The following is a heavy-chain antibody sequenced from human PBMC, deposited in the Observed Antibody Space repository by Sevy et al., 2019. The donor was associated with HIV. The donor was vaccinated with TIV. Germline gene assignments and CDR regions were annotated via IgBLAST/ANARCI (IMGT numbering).Heavy chain of an antibody. D-gene: IGHD4-17*01. Sequence: SETLSLTCTVSGGSISSYYWSWIRQPPGKGLEWIGYIYYTGTTDYNPSFKSRVTISRDTSKTQFSLKLPSVTAADTAVYYCARDNSVNHRVFDYWGQGAPVTVSS. J-gene: IGHJ4*02. V-gene: IGHV4-59*13. CDR2: IYYTGTT. CDR3: ARDNSVNHRVFDY. CDR1: GGSISSYY.